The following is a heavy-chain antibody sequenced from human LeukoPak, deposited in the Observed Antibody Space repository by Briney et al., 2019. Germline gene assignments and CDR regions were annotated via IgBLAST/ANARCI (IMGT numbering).Heavy chain of an antibody. J-gene: IGHJ4*02. CDR2: INDGGNKK. CDR1: GFTFNTCG. CDR3: VKDFHNSWTFDY. V-gene: IGHV3-30*02. Sequence: GGSLRVSCAASGFTFNTCGMHWVRQAPGRGLEWVAFINDGGNKKDYADSVKGRLTISRDTSKNTLYLQMNSLRVEDTAVYYCVKDFHNSWTFDYWGQGTLVTVSS. D-gene: IGHD3/OR15-3a*01.